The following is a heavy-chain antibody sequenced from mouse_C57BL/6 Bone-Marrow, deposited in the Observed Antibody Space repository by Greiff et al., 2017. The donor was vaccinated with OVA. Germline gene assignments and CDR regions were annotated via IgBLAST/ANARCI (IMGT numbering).Heavy chain of an antibody. J-gene: IGHJ2*01. Sequence: EVQLVESGGGLVKPGGSLKLSCAASGFTFSDYGMHWVRQAPEKGLEWVAYISSGSSTIYYADTVKGRFTISRDNAKNTLFLQMTSLRSEDTAMYYCARRRYYCSYYFDYWGQGTTLTVSS. D-gene: IGHD1-1*01. CDR1: GFTFSDYG. CDR3: ARRRYYCSYYFDY. V-gene: IGHV5-17*01. CDR2: ISSGSSTI.